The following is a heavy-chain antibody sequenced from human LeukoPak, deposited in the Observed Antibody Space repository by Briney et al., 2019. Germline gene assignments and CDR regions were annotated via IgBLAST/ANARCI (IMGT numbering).Heavy chain of an antibody. J-gene: IGHJ5*02. Sequence: GRSLRLSCAASGFTFDDYAMHWVRQAPGKGLEWASGISWNSGSIGYADSVKGRFTISRDNAKNSLYLQMNSLRAEDTALYYCAKDGGYCSSTSCFSWFDPWGQGTLVTVSS. V-gene: IGHV3-9*01. CDR1: GFTFDDYA. D-gene: IGHD2-2*01. CDR3: AKDGGYCSSTSCFSWFDP. CDR2: ISWNSGSI.